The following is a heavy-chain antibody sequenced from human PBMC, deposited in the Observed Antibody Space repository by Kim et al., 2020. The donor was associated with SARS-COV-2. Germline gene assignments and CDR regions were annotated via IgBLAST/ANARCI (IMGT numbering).Heavy chain of an antibody. CDR1: GFTFSSYA. D-gene: IGHD4-17*01. Sequence: GGSLRLSCAASGFTFSSYAMHWVRQAPGKGLEWVAVISYDGSNKYYADSVKGRFTISRDNSKNTLYLQMNSLRAEDTAVYYCAREGAPVTTDYYYGMDVWGQGTTVTVSS. CDR3: AREGAPVTTDYYYGMDV. V-gene: IGHV3-30-3*01. J-gene: IGHJ6*02. CDR2: ISYDGSNK.